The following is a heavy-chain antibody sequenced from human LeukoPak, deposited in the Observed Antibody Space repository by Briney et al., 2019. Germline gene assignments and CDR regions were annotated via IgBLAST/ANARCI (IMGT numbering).Heavy chain of an antibody. V-gene: IGHV3-48*03. D-gene: IGHD6-19*01. CDR1: GGSFSGYY. Sequence: LSLTCGVNGGSFSGYYWNWVRQAPGKGLEWVSYISSSGSTIYYADSVKGRFTISRDNAKNSLYLQMNSLRAEDTAVYYCARQGPAVAELDYWGQGTLVTVSS. J-gene: IGHJ4*02. CDR3: ARQGPAVAELDY. CDR2: ISSSGSTI.